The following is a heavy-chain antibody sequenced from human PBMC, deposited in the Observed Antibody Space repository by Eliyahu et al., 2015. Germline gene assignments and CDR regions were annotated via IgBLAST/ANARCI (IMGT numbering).Heavy chain of an antibody. CDR3: ARGPGGNYEAYFDF. Sequence: QVQVVESGGGVVQPGXSLRLSXAASAFPXSTYVVHWVRQAPGKGLEWVAVISYDGGTKYYADSVKGRFTISRDNSKNTIYLQLDSLRAEDTAVYYCARGPGGNYEAYFDFWGQGTLVTVSS. D-gene: IGHD1-7*01. J-gene: IGHJ4*02. CDR1: AFPXSTYV. CDR2: ISYDGGTK. V-gene: IGHV3-30*01.